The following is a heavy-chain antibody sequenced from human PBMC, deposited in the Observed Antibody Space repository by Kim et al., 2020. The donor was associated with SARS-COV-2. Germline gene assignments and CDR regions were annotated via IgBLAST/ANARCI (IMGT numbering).Heavy chain of an antibody. CDR1: GFTFSSYA. CDR2: ISGSGGST. CDR3: AKSGRSQHIVVVTAIEYGAFDI. D-gene: IGHD2-21*02. V-gene: IGHV3-23*01. Sequence: GGSLRLSCAASGFTFSSYAMSWVRQAPGKGLEWVSAISGSGGSTYYADSVKGRFTISRDNSKNTLYLQMNSLRAEDTAVYYWAKSGRSQHIVVVTAIEYGAFDIWGQGTMVTVSS. J-gene: IGHJ3*02.